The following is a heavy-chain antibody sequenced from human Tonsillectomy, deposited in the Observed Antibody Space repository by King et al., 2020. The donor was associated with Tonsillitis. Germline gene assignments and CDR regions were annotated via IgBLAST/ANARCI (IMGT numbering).Heavy chain of an antibody. CDR2: IWYDGNNK. D-gene: IGHD1-14*01. V-gene: IGHV3-33*08. J-gene: IGHJ6*03. CDR1: GFTFSSYG. Sequence: QLVQSGGGVVQPGRSLRLSCAATGFTFSSYGMHWVRQAPGKGLEWVAVIWYDGNNKYYADSVKGRFTISRDNSKNTLYLQMNSLRAEDTAVYYCARDGIAYYYMDVWGKGTTVTVSS. CDR3: ARDGIAYYYMDV.